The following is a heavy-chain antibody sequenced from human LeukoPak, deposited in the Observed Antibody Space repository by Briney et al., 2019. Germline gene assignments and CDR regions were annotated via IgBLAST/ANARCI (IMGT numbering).Heavy chain of an antibody. Sequence: SVKVSCKASGGTFSSYAISWVRQAPGQGLEWMGGIIPIFGTANYAQKFLGRVTITTDESTSTAYMELSSLRSEDTAVYYCAGGTWISYYYYVDVWGKGTTVTVSS. D-gene: IGHD5-12*01. J-gene: IGHJ6*03. CDR2: IIPIFGTA. CDR3: AGGTWISYYYYVDV. V-gene: IGHV1-69*05. CDR1: GGTFSSYA.